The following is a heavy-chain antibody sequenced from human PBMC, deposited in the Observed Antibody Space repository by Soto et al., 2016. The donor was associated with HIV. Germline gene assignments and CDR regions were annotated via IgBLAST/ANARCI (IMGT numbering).Heavy chain of an antibody. CDR3: ARGYGGNRDY. CDR2: IYHSGST. V-gene: IGHV4-38-2*01. CDR1: GYSISSGYY. Sequence: QVQLQESGPGLVKPSETLSLTCAVSGYSISSGYYWVWIRQSPGKGLEWIGSIYHSGSTHYNPSLKSRVTISVDTSKNQFSLKLSSVTAADTAVYYCARGYGGNRDYWGQGTLVTVSS. J-gene: IGHJ4*02. D-gene: IGHD4-17*01.